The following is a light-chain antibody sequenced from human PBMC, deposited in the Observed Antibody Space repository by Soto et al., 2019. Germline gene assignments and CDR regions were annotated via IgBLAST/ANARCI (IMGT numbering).Light chain of an antibody. CDR3: AAWDDSLSGQV. CDR2: RNN. J-gene: IGLJ1*01. Sequence: QSALTQPPSASWTPGQRVTISCSGSSSNIGRNYVYWYQQLPGTAPKLLIYRNNQRPSGVPDRFSGSKSDTSASLAISGLRSEDEADYYCAAWDDSLSGQVFGTGTKVTVL. CDR1: SSNIGRNY. V-gene: IGLV1-47*01.